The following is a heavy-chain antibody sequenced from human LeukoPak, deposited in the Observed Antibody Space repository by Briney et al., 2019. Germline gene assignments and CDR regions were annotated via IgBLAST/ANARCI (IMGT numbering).Heavy chain of an antibody. CDR1: GLTFSSYS. V-gene: IGHV3-21*01. D-gene: IGHD3-22*01. Sequence: GGSLRLSCAASGLTFSSYSMNWVRQAPGKGLEWVSSISSSSSYIYYADSVKGRFTISRDNAKNSLYLQMNSLSSEDTAVYYCAKVKPAGTDDTSVYRPFDYWGQGTLVIVSS. CDR2: ISSSSSYI. CDR3: AKVKPAGTDDTSVYRPFDY. J-gene: IGHJ4*02.